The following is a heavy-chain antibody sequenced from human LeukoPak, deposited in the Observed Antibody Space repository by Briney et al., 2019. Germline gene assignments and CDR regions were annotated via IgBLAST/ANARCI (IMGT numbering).Heavy chain of an antibody. CDR2: ISGSGGRT. J-gene: IGHJ6*02. V-gene: IGHV3-23*01. D-gene: IGHD4-17*01. CDR3: AKDLPGDPDDQYYGMHV. Sequence: GASLRLSCAASGFTFSNYAMSWVRQAPGKGLECVSAISGSGGRTYYAASVKGRFTISRDNSKNTLHLQLNSLRAEDTALYYCAKDLPGDPDDQYYGMHVWGQGTTVTVSS. CDR1: GFTFSNYA.